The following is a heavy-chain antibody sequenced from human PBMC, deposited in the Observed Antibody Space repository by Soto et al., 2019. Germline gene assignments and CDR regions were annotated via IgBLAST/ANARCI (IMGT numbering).Heavy chain of an antibody. CDR1: GGSISNGGYY. J-gene: IGHJ6*02. D-gene: IGHD6-19*01. CDR3: ARDRYSSQAHYYSGMDV. V-gene: IGHV4-31*03. Sequence: TLSLTCTVSGGSISNGGYYWSWIRQDPGKGLEWIGYIYYSGSTYYNPSLKSRITISVDTSKNQFSLKLRSVTAADTAVYYCARDRYSSQAHYYSGMDVWGQGTTVTVSS. CDR2: IYYSGST.